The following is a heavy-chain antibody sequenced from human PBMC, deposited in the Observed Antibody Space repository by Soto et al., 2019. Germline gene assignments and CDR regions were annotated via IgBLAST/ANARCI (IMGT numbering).Heavy chain of an antibody. D-gene: IGHD2-21*02. CDR2: IRSKVNSYAT. CDR3: TRHEAYCGGDCHKFDWSDP. J-gene: IGHJ5*02. Sequence: PGGSLRLSCAASGFTFSGSAVHWVRQASGKGLEWVGRIRSKVNSYATTYAASVKGRFIISRDDSKNTSYLQMNSLKSDDTAVYYCTRHEAYCGGDCHKFDWSDPWSQGSLVTVSS. CDR1: GFTFSGSA. V-gene: IGHV3-73*01.